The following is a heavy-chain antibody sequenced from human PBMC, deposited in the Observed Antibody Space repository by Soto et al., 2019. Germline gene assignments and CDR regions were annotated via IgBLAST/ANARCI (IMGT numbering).Heavy chain of an antibody. CDR1: GFTFSSYG. Sequence: LRLSCAAAGFTFSSYGMHWVRQAPGTGLEWVAVMSYDGSKYYADTVKGRFTISRDNSKNTLYLQINSLRHEDTAVYYCAKDFTPWFGDYFYYYYGMDVWGQGTTVTVSS. CDR2: MSYDGSK. V-gene: IGHV3-30*18. J-gene: IGHJ6*02. CDR3: AKDFTPWFGDYFYYYYGMDV. D-gene: IGHD4-17*01.